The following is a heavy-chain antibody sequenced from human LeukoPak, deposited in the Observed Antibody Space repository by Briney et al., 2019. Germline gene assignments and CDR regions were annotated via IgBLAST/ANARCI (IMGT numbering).Heavy chain of an antibody. CDR3: ARQGPFGSGSHIDY. J-gene: IGHJ4*02. Sequence: SETLSLTCIVSGDSISSGSYYWSWIRQPAGKGLEWIGRIYTSGTTYSNPSLKRRVTISVDTSNNQFSLRLTSVTAADTAVYYCARQGPFGSGSHIDYWGQGTLVTVSS. D-gene: IGHD3-10*01. CDR2: IYTSGTT. CDR1: GDSISSGSYY. V-gene: IGHV4-61*02.